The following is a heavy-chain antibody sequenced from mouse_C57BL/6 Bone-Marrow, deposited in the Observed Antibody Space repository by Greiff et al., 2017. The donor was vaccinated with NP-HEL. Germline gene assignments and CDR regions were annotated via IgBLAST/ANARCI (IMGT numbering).Heavy chain of an antibody. CDR3: ASPYGCDVAGFAY. D-gene: IGHD2-2*01. J-gene: IGHJ3*01. CDR2: ISSGGSYT. CDR1: GYTFSSYG. Sequence: EVQLVESGGDLVKPGASLKLSCAASGYTFSSYGMSWVRQTPDKRLEWVATISSGGSYTYYPDRLKGRSTLTIDKSTSTLYLQMSSLTSEDSAVYYCASPYGCDVAGFAYWGQGTLVTVSA. V-gene: IGHV5-6*01.